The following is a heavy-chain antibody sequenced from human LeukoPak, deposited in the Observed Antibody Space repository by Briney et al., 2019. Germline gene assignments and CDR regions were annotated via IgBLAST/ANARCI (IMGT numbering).Heavy chain of an antibody. CDR3: ATGSQPGTTFDY. CDR2: ISGDGSVT. V-gene: IGHV3-43*02. J-gene: IGHJ4*02. D-gene: IGHD1-14*01. Sequence: GGSLRLSCAASGFTFNDYPMHWVRQAPGTGLEWVSLISGDGSVTYYADSVKGRFTISRDNSKNSLYLQMNSLRAEDTALYYCATGSQPGTTFDYWGQGTLVTASS. CDR1: GFTFNDYP.